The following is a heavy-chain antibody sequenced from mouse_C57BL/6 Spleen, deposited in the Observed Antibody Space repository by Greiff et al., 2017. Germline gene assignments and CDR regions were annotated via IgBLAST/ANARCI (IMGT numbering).Heavy chain of an antibody. Sequence: QVQLQQSGAELVRPGTSVKMSCKASGYTFTNYWIGWAKQRPGHGLEWIGDIYPGGGYTNYNEKFKGKATLTADKSSSTAYMQFSSLTSEDSAIYYCARNYGNYKYYFDYWGQGTTLTVSS. J-gene: IGHJ2*01. CDR3: ARNYGNYKYYFDY. CDR2: IYPGGGYT. D-gene: IGHD2-1*01. V-gene: IGHV1-63*01. CDR1: GYTFTNYW.